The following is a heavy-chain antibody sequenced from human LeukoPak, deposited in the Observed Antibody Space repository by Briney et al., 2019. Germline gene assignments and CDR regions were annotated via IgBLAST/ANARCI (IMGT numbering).Heavy chain of an antibody. J-gene: IGHJ3*02. CDR1: GGSISSGSYY. CDR3: ARTTMVRGNDAFDI. Sequence: SQTLSLTCTVSGGSISSGSYYWSWIRQPAGKGLEWIGRIYTSGSTNYNPSLKSRVTISVDTSKNQFSLKLSSVTAADTAVYYCARTTMVRGNDAFDIWGQGTMVTVSS. V-gene: IGHV4-61*02. CDR2: IYTSGST. D-gene: IGHD3-10*01.